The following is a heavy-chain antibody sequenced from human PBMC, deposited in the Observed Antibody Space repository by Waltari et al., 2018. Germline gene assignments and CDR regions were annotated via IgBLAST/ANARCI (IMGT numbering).Heavy chain of an antibody. D-gene: IGHD2-2*01. J-gene: IGHJ4*02. CDR3: ARGVLGYCSSTSCSSFDY. CDR1: GGTFSSYA. CDR2: IIPIFGTA. Sequence: QVQLVQSGAEVKKPGSSVKVSCKASGGTFSSYAISWVRQAPGQGLEWMGGIIPIFGTANYAQKFQGRVTITADESTSTAYMELSSLRSEDTAVYYCARGVLGYCSSTSCSSFDYWGQGTLVTVSS. V-gene: IGHV1-69*01.